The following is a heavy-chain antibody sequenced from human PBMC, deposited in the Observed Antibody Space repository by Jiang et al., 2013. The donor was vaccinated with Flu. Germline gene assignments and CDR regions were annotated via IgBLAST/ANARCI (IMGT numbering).Heavy chain of an antibody. Sequence: YMHHTGSTSYNPSLKSRVTMSQDTSRTQFSLHLTSVTAADTAVYYCARDLDYDSDYSDAFDIWGRGTMVTVSS. CDR2: MHHTGST. V-gene: IGHV4-59*01. J-gene: IGHJ3*02. D-gene: IGHD3-22*01. CDR3: ARDLDYDSDYSDAFDI.